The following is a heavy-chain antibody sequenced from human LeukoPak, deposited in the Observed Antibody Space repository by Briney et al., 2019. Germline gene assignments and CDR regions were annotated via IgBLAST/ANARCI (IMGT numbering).Heavy chain of an antibody. V-gene: IGHV4-34*01. Sequence: PSETLSLTRAVYGGSFSGYYWSWIRQPPGKGLEWIGEINHSGSTNYNPSLKSRVTISVDTSKNQFSLKLSSVTAADTAVYYCARGRGSGSYYSYYFDYWGQGTLVTVSS. D-gene: IGHD3-10*01. CDR1: GGSFSGYY. CDR2: INHSGST. CDR3: ARGRGSGSYYSYYFDY. J-gene: IGHJ4*02.